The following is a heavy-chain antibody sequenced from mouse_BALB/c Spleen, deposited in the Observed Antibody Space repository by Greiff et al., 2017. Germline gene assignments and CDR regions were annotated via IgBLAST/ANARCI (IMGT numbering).Heavy chain of an antibody. Sequence: DVKLVESGGGLVKPGGSLKLSCAASGFTFSSYTMSWVRQTPEKRLEWVATISSGGGNTYYPDSVKGRFTISRDNAKNNLYLQMSSLRSEDTALYYCARYNYGSSYPCAYWGQGTLVTVSA. J-gene: IGHJ3*01. V-gene: IGHV5-9*03. CDR1: GFTFSSYT. CDR2: ISSGGGNT. D-gene: IGHD1-1*01. CDR3: ARYNYGSSYPCAY.